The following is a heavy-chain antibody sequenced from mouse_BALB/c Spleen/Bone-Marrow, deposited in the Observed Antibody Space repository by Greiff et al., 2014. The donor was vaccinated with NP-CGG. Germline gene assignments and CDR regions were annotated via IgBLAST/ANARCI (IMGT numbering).Heavy chain of an antibody. V-gene: IGHV1-77*01. Sequence: QVHVKQSGPELVKPGASVKMSRKASGYTFTDYVISWVKQRTGQGLEWIGEIYPGSGSTYYNEKFKGKATLTADKSSNTAYMQLSSLTSEDSAVYFCARGGGYGSSWFAYWGQGTLVTVSA. CDR1: GYTFTDYV. D-gene: IGHD1-1*01. CDR3: ARGGGYGSSWFAY. J-gene: IGHJ3*01. CDR2: IYPGSGST.